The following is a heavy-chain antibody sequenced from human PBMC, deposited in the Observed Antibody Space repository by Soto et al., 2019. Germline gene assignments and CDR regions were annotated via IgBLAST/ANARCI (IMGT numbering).Heavy chain of an antibody. D-gene: IGHD6-13*01. CDR1: GFTCSSYG. V-gene: IGHV3-30*18. J-gene: IGHJ5*02. Sequence: QVQLVESGGGVVQPGRSLRLSCAASGFTCSSYGMHWVRQAPGKGLEWVAVISYDGSNKYYADSVKGRFTISRDNSKNTLYLQMNSLRAEDTAVYYCAKDPRQQLVRGWFDPWGQGTLVTVSS. CDR2: ISYDGSNK. CDR3: AKDPRQQLVRGWFDP.